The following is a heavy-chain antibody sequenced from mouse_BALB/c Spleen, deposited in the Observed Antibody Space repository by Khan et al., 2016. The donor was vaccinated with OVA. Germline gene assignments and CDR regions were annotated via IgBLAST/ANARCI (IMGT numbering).Heavy chain of an antibody. J-gene: IGHJ4*01. D-gene: IGHD2-10*01. Sequence: QIQLVQSGPELKKPGETVKISCKASGYTSTNYGMNWVKQAPGKSLKWMGLINTYTGEPTYADDFKGRFAFSLETSASTAYLQINNLKNEDTATYCCARPPYFSYVMDYWCQGTSVTVSS. CDR1: GYTSTNYG. V-gene: IGHV9-3-1*01. CDR2: INTYTGEP. CDR3: ARPPYFSYVMDY.